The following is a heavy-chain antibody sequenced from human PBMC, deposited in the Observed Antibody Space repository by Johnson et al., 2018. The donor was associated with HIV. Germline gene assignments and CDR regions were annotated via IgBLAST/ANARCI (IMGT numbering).Heavy chain of an antibody. CDR2: ISRGGNK. CDR1: GFIFSDYY. V-gene: IGHV3-11*01. J-gene: IGHJ3*02. Sequence: QVQLVESGGALVKPGGSLRLSCAASGFIFSDYYMSWIRQAPGKGLEWVSYISRGGNKYYADSVKGRFTISRDNSKNTLCLQMNSLRVEDTALYYCTKDIGGDGKLDAFDIWGQGTMVTVSS. D-gene: IGHD5-24*01. CDR3: TKDIGGDGKLDAFDI.